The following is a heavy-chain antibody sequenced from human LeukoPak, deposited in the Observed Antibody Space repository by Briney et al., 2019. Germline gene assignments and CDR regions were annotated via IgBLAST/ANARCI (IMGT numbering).Heavy chain of an antibody. D-gene: IGHD1-26*01. J-gene: IGHJ4*02. CDR1: GFTFSSYG. CDR3: ASGSYYAFNY. V-gene: IGHV3-33*01. CDR2: IWYDGSNK. Sequence: GRSLRLSCAAFGFTFSSYGMHWVRQAPGKGLEWVAVIWYDGSNKYYADSVKGRFTISRDNSKNTLYLQMNSLRAEDTAVYYCASGSYYAFNYWGQGTLVTVSS.